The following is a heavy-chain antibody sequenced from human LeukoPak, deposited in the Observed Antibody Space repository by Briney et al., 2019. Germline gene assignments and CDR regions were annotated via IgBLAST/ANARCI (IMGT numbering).Heavy chain of an antibody. CDR3: AGGGIAAAGFDY. CDR1: GYTFINYD. V-gene: IGHV1-2*02. D-gene: IGHD6-13*01. CDR2: INPNSGGT. Sequence: ASVKVSCKASGYTFINYDINWVRQATGQGLEWMGWINPNSGGTNYAQKFQGRVTMTRDTSISTAYMELSRLRSDDTAVYYCAGGGIAAAGFDYWGQGTLVTVSS. J-gene: IGHJ4*02.